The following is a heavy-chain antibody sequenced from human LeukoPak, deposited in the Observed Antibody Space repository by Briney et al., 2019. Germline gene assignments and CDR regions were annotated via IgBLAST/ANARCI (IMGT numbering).Heavy chain of an antibody. CDR1: GFTFSSYA. Sequence: AGGSLRLSCAASGFTFSSYAMSWVRQAPGKGLEWVSAISGSGGSTYYADSVKGRFTISRDNSKNTLYLQMNSLRAEDTAVYYCANQYSSGWYVHFQHWGQGTLVTVSS. CDR3: ANQYSSGWYVHFQH. V-gene: IGHV3-23*01. CDR2: ISGSGGST. D-gene: IGHD6-19*01. J-gene: IGHJ1*01.